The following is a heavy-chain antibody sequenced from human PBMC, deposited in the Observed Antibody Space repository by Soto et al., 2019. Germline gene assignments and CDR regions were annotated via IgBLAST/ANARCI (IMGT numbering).Heavy chain of an antibody. V-gene: IGHV1-69*13. CDR1: GGTFSSYA. CDR2: IIPIFGTA. CDR3: ARGSTIFGVVIRLIDYYYYGMDV. J-gene: IGHJ6*02. Sequence: SVKVSCKASGGTFSSYAISWVRQAPGQGLEWMGGIIPIFGTANYAQKFQGRVTITADESTSTAYMELSSLRSEDTAVYYCARGSTIFGVVIRLIDYYYYGMDVWGQGTTVTVSS. D-gene: IGHD3-3*01.